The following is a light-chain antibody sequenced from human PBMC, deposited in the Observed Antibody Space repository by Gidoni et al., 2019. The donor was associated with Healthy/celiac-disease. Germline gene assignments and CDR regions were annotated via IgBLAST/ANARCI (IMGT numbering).Light chain of an antibody. Sequence: DIQMTQSPSTLSASVGDRVTITCRASPSISSWLAWYQQKPGKAPKLLLYKASSLESGVPSRFSGSGSGTEFTLTISSLQPDDFATYYCQQYNSYSPWTFGQGTKVEIK. CDR2: KAS. CDR3: QQYNSYSPWT. CDR1: PSISSW. J-gene: IGKJ1*01. V-gene: IGKV1-5*03.